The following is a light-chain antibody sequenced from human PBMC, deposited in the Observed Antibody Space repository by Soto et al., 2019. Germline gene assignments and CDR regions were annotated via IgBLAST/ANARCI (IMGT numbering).Light chain of an antibody. CDR2: GAS. V-gene: IGKV3-20*01. J-gene: IGKJ1*01. CDR3: HQFGSSART. CDR1: QSVSSTD. Sequence: EIVLTQSPGTLSLSPGERATLSCRASQSVSSTDLVWYQQKPGQAPRLLIYGASSRATGIPDRFSGSGSGTDFTLTISRLEPEEFAVYYCHQFGSSARTFGQGTEVEV.